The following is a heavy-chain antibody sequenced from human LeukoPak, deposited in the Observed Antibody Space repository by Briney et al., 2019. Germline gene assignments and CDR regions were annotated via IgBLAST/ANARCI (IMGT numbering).Heavy chain of an antibody. CDR2: ISAYNGNT. CDR3: ARGSTISPDYYYYYGMDV. D-gene: IGHD5/OR15-5a*01. J-gene: IGHJ6*02. CDR1: GYTFTSYG. V-gene: IGHV1-18*01. Sequence: ASVKVSCKASGYTFTSYGISWVRQAPGQGLEWMGWISAYNGNTNYAQKLQGRVTMTTDTSTSTAYMELRSLRSDDTAVYYCARGSTISPDYYYYYGMDVWGQGTTVTASS.